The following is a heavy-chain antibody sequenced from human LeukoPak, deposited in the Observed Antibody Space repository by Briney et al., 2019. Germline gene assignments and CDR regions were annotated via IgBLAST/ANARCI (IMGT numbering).Heavy chain of an antibody. CDR1: GFTFSVYP. CDR2: ISYDGSSE. D-gene: IGHD2-8*01. CDR3: AKDRCSNGVGCYYYYMDV. Sequence: TGGSLRLSCAASGFTFSVYPMHWVRQAPGKGLEWLAVISYDGSSEYYADSVKGRFSISRDSSKNILYLQMNSLRAEDTAVYYCAKDRCSNGVGCYYYYMDVWGKGTTVTISS. J-gene: IGHJ6*03. V-gene: IGHV3-30*04.